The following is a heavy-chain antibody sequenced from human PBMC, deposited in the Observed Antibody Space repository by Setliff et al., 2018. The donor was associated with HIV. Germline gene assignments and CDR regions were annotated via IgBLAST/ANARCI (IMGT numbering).Heavy chain of an antibody. CDR2: VTHSGRT. Sequence: SETLSLTCAVYGGSFSGYYWSWIRQPPGKGLEWIGEVTHSGRTNYNPSPESRVTTSVDTPKKQFSLRLTSVTAADTAVYYCARGVRDNSGWSSYYFDYWGQGTQVTVSS. CDR1: GGSFSGYY. CDR3: ARGVRDNSGWSSYYFDY. J-gene: IGHJ4*02. V-gene: IGHV4-34*01. D-gene: IGHD6-19*01.